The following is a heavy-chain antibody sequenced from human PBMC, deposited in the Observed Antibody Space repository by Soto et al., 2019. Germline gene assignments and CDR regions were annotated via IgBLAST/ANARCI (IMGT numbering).Heavy chain of an antibody. D-gene: IGHD5-12*01. CDR3: ARLSLEFSGYANFDY. CDR2: IIPMLGIP. V-gene: IGHV1-69*02. CDR1: GDTFSSHT. J-gene: IGHJ4*02. Sequence: QVQLVQSGAEVTKPGSSVKVSCKASGDTFSSHTISWVRQAPGQGLEWMGRIIPMLGIPNYAQTFQGRITISADKTTNTAYMELSSLTSDDTAVYYCARLSLEFSGYANFDYWGQGTLVTVSS.